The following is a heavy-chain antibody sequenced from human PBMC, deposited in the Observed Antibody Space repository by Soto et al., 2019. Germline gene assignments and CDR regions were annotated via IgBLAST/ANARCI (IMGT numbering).Heavy chain of an antibody. J-gene: IGHJ6*02. CDR1: GGSISSGDYY. CDR2: IYYSGST. V-gene: IGHV4-30-4*01. D-gene: IGHD6-6*01. Sequence: SETLSLTCTVSGGSISSGDYYWSWIRQPPGKGLEWIGYIYYSGSTYYNPSLKSRVTISVDTSKNQFSLKLSSVTAADTAVYYCASSIADRGDYYYGMDVWGQGTTVTVSS. CDR3: ASSIADRGDYYYGMDV.